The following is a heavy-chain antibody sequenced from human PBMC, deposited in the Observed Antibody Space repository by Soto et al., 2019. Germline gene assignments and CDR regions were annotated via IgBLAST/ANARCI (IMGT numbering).Heavy chain of an antibody. CDR3: ARVTAAGHDGYFDY. CDR2: IIPIFGTA. Sequence: SVKVSCKASGGTFSSYAISWVRQAPGQGLEWMGGIIPIFGTANYAQKFQGRVTITADESTSTAYMELSSLRSEDTAVYYCARVTAAGHDGYFDYWGQGTLVTVSS. V-gene: IGHV1-69*13. D-gene: IGHD6-13*01. J-gene: IGHJ4*02. CDR1: GGTFSSYA.